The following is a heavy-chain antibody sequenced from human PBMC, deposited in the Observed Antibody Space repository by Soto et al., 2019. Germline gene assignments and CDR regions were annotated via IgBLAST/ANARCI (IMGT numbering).Heavy chain of an antibody. V-gene: IGHV1-69*13. D-gene: IGHD3-22*01. CDR2: IIPIFGTA. J-gene: IGHJ5*02. CDR1: GGTFSSYA. Sequence: SVKVSCKASGGTFSSYAISWVRRAPGQGLEWMGGIIPIFGTANYAQKFQGRVTITADESTSTAYMELSSLRSEDTAVYYCAITYYYDSSGYYPPNWFDPWGQGALVTVSS. CDR3: AITYYYDSSGYYPPNWFDP.